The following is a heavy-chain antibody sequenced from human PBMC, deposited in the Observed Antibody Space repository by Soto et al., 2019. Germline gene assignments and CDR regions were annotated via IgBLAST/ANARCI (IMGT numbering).Heavy chain of an antibody. CDR3: DRGLDRTSGYNWFDP. D-gene: IGHD2-2*01. J-gene: IGHJ5*02. CDR1: GGSISSGGYS. V-gene: IGHV4-30-2*01. Sequence: TSETLSLTCAVSGGSISSGGYSWSWIRQPPGKGLEWIGYIYHSGSTYYNPPLKSRVTISVDRSKNQFSLKLSSVTAADTAVYYCDRGLDRTSGYNWFDPWGQGTLVTVYS. CDR2: IYHSGST.